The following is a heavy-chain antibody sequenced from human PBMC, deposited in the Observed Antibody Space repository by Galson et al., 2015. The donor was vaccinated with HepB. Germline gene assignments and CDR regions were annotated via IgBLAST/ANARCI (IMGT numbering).Heavy chain of an antibody. CDR2: ISYDGSNK. Sequence: SLRLSCAASGFTFSSYAMHWVRQAPGKGLEWVAVISYDGSNKYYADSVKGRFTISRDNSKNTLYLQMNSLRAEDTAVYYCARALASKRPDYWGQETLVTVSS. J-gene: IGHJ4*02. CDR1: GFTFSSYA. CDR3: ARALASKRPDY. V-gene: IGHV3-30-3*01.